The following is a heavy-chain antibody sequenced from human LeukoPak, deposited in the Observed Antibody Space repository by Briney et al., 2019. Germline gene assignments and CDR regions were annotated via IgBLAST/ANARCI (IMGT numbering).Heavy chain of an antibody. V-gene: IGHV3-74*01. J-gene: IGHJ3*02. Sequence: GVSLRLSCAASGFTFSSYWMHWVRQAPGKGLVWVSRINSDGSSTSYADSVKGRFTISRDNAKNTLYLQMNSLRAEDTAVYYCARDPRTPYTIFGVVIIGHDAFDIWGQGILVTVSS. D-gene: IGHD3-3*01. CDR3: ARDPRTPYTIFGVVIIGHDAFDI. CDR1: GFTFSSYW. CDR2: INSDGSST.